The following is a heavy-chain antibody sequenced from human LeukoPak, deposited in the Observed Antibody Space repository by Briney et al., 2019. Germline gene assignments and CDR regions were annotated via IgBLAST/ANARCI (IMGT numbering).Heavy chain of an antibody. Sequence: SETLSLTCTVSGGSISSYYWSWIRQPPGKGLEWIGEINHSGSTNYNPSLKSRVTISVDTSKNQFSLKLSSVTAADTAVYYCARSSGWNYFIYSDAFDIWGQGTMVTVSS. J-gene: IGHJ3*02. CDR1: GGSISSYY. CDR3: ARSSGWNYFIYSDAFDI. CDR2: INHSGST. D-gene: IGHD1-7*01. V-gene: IGHV4-34*01.